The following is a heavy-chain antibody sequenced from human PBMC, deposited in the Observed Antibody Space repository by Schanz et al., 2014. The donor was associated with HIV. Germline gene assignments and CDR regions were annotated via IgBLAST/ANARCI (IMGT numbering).Heavy chain of an antibody. J-gene: IGHJ4*02. CDR1: GESFSGHF. Sequence: QVRLQQWGAGLLKPSETLTLTCAVYGESFSGHFWTWIRQAPEKGLEWIGEINSSGTTNYNPSLKRRVTLAVDTPKTQFSLKWSSVTAADTAFYYCARDGGRRGGQRQRFAYWGQGTLVTVSS. V-gene: IGHV4-34*01. D-gene: IGHD3-16*01. CDR2: INSSGTT. CDR3: ARDGGRRGGQRQRFAY.